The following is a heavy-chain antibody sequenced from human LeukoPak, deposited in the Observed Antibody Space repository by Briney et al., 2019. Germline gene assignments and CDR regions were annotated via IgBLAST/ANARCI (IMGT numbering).Heavy chain of an antibody. J-gene: IGHJ4*02. CDR3: ARALPFDYVWGSYRSDTKTTFDY. CDR1: GGSFSKYY. D-gene: IGHD3-16*02. CDR2: INHTGST. V-gene: IGHV4-34*01. Sequence: SETLSLTCAVSGGSFSKYYWSWIRQPPGKGPEWIGDINHTGSTKYNPSLKSRVTIAMDTSKNQYSLKLSSVTAADTAVYFCARALPFDYVWGSYRSDTKTTFDYWGQGTLVTVSS.